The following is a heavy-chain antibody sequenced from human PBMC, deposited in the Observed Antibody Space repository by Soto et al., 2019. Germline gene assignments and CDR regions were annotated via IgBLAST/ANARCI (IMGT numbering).Heavy chain of an antibody. V-gene: IGHV1-46*01. Sequence: ASVKVSCKASGYTFTSYYMHWVRQAPGQGLEWMGIINPSGGSTSYAQKFQGRVTVTRDTSTSTVYMELSSLRSEDTAVYYCERGESVAVAVNYYYGMDVWGQGTTVTVSS. CDR2: INPSGGST. J-gene: IGHJ6*02. CDR1: GYTFTSYY. D-gene: IGHD6-19*01. CDR3: ERGESVAVAVNYYYGMDV.